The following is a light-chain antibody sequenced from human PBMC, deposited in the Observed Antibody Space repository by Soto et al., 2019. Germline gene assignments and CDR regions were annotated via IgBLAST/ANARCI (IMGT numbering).Light chain of an antibody. V-gene: IGKV3-11*01. CDR2: DAS. Sequence: EIVLTQSPATLSLSPGERATLSCRASQSVSSYLACYQQKPGQDPSLLIYDASNRATGIPARFSGSGSGTAFTLTISSLEPEDFAVYYCQQRSNWPPLTFGGGTKVEIK. CDR3: QQRSNWPPLT. J-gene: IGKJ4*01. CDR1: QSVSSY.